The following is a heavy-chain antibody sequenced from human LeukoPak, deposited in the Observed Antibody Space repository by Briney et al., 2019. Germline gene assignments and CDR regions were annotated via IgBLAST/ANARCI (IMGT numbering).Heavy chain of an antibody. D-gene: IGHD6-6*01. CDR2: FDTAGGT. CDR3: ARAPVPFFYYGMDV. J-gene: IGHJ6*02. Sequence: PGGSLRLSCAASGFTFSNYDMHWVRQVPGKGLERISGFDTAGGTYYAGSVKGRFTISRDNARNSLFLQMNSLRAGVTAVYYCARAPVPFFYYGMDVWGQGTTVIVSS. V-gene: IGHV3-13*04. CDR1: GFTFSNYD.